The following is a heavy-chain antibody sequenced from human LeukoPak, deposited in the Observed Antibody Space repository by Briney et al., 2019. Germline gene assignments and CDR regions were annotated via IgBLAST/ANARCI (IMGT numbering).Heavy chain of an antibody. CDR2: IYYSGST. CDR1: GGSVSSGSYY. V-gene: IGHV4-61*01. Sequence: KASETLSLTCTVSGGSVSSGSYYWSWIRQPPGKGLEWIEYIYYSGSTNYNPSLKSRVTISVDTSKNQFSLKLSSVTAADTAVYYCARKDPSGTYGAFDIWGQGTMVTVSS. D-gene: IGHD3-10*01. CDR3: ARKDPSGTYGAFDI. J-gene: IGHJ3*02.